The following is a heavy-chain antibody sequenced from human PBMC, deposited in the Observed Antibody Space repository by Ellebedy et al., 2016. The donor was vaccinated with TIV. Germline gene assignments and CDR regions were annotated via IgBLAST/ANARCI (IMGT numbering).Heavy chain of an antibody. V-gene: IGHV1-69*13. CDR2: IIPIFGTA. CDR3: ARDLGYSYGPVGYYYGMDV. D-gene: IGHD5-18*01. CDR1: GGTFSSSA. Sequence: SVKVSXXASGGTFSSSAISWVRQAPGQGLEWMGGIIPIFGTANYAQKFQGRVTITADESTSTAYMELSSLRSEDTAVYYCARDLGYSYGPVGYYYGMDVWGQGTTVTVSS. J-gene: IGHJ6*02.